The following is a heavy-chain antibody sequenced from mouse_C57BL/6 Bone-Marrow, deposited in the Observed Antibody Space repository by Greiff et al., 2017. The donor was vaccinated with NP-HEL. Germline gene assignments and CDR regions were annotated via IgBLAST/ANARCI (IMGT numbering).Heavy chain of an antibody. D-gene: IGHD1-1*01. V-gene: IGHV1-19*01. J-gene: IGHJ3*01. CDR1: GYTFTDYY. CDR2: INPYNGGT. Sequence: EVMLVESGPVLVKPGASVKMSCKASGYTFTDYYMNWVKQSHGKSLEWIGVINPYNGGTSYNQKFKGKATLTVDKSSSTAYMELNSLTSEDSAVYYCARIYYGSSYGFAYWGQGTLVTVSA. CDR3: ARIYYGSSYGFAY.